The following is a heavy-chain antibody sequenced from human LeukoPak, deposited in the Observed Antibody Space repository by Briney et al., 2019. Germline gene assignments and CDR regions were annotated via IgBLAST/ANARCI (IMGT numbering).Heavy chain of an antibody. D-gene: IGHD1-26*01. J-gene: IGHJ4*02. V-gene: IGHV4-59*12. CDR3: ARREGGSYYFDY. Sequence: SETLSLTCTVSGGSISSYYWSWIRQPPGKGLEWIGYIYYSGSTNYNPSLKSRVTMSVDTSKNQFSLKLSSVTAVDTAVYYCARREGGSYYFDYWGQGTLVTVSS. CDR2: IYYSGST. CDR1: GGSISSYY.